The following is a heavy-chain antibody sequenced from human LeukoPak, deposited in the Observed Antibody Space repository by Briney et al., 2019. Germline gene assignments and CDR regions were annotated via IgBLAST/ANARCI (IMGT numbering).Heavy chain of an antibody. Sequence: PSETLSLTCTVSGGSISSGSYYWSWIRQPAGKGLEWIGRIYTSGGTNYNPSLKSRVTISVDTSKNQFSLKLSSVTAADTAVYYCARVSPIAARSYYYYMDVWGRGTTVTVSS. CDR2: IYTSGGT. CDR1: GGSISSGSYY. V-gene: IGHV4-61*02. CDR3: ARVSPIAARSYYYYMDV. D-gene: IGHD6-6*01. J-gene: IGHJ6*03.